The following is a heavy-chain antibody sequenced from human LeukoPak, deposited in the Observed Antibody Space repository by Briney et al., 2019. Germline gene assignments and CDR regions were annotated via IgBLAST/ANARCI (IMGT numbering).Heavy chain of an antibody. CDR3: ARLYSSSSEDFDY. V-gene: IGHV3-30*04. CDR1: GFTFSSYA. CDR2: ISYDGSNK. J-gene: IGHJ4*02. D-gene: IGHD6-6*01. Sequence: GGSLRLSCAASGFTFSSYAMHWVRQAPGKGLEWVAVISYDGSNKYYADSVKGRFTISRDNSKNTLYLQMNSLRAEDTAVYYCARLYSSSSEDFDYWGQGTLVTVSS.